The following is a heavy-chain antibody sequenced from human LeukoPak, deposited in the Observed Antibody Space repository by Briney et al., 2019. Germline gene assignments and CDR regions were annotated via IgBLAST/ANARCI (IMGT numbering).Heavy chain of an antibody. Sequence: GESLKISCKGSGYSFTSYWIGWVRQMPGKGLEWMGIIYPGDSDTRYSPSFQGQVTTSADKSISTAYLQWSSLRASDTAMYYCARARRGGSYPYYFDYWGQGTLVTVSS. CDR2: IYPGDSDT. D-gene: IGHD1-26*01. CDR1: GYSFTSYW. J-gene: IGHJ4*02. V-gene: IGHV5-51*01. CDR3: ARARRGGSYPYYFDY.